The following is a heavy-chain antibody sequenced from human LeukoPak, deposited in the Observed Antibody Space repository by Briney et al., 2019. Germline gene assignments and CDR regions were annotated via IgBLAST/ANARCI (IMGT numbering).Heavy chain of an antibody. J-gene: IGHJ4*02. Sequence: PGRSLRLSCAASGFTFSSYAMSWVRQAPGKGLEWVSVISGSGGRTYYADSVKGRFTISRDNSKNTLYVQMNSLRAEDTAVYYCAKDLLAATIDYYFDYWGQGTLVTVSS. D-gene: IGHD5-12*01. CDR2: ISGSGGRT. CDR1: GFTFSSYA. CDR3: AKDLLAATIDYYFDY. V-gene: IGHV3-23*01.